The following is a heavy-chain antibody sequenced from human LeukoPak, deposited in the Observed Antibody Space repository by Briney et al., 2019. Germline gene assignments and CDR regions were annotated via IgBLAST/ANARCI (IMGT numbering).Heavy chain of an antibody. CDR1: GFTVSSNY. Sequence: GGSLRLSCAASGFTVSSNYMNWVRQAPGKGLEWVSYISSSGSTIYYADSVKGRFTISRDNAKNSLYLQMNSLRAEDTAVYYCARERGVGATTFAFDYWGQGTLVTVSS. J-gene: IGHJ4*02. D-gene: IGHD1-26*01. CDR2: ISSSGSTI. V-gene: IGHV3-48*03. CDR3: ARERGVGATTFAFDY.